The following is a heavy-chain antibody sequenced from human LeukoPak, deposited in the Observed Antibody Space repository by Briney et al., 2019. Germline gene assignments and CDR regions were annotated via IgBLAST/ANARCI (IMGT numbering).Heavy chain of an antibody. Sequence: SETLFLTCTVSGGSISSGGYYWSWIRQHPGKGLEWIGYIYYSGSTYYNLSLRSRLTISVDTSKNQFSLKLSSVTAADTAVYYCARGQLSWFDPWGQGTLVTVSS. J-gene: IGHJ5*02. CDR1: GGSISSGGYY. V-gene: IGHV4-31*03. CDR2: IYYSGST. CDR3: ARGQLSWFDP. D-gene: IGHD1-1*01.